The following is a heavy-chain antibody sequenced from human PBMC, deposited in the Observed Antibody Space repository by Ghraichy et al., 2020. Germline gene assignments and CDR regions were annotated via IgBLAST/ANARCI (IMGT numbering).Heavy chain of an antibody. CDR3: ATSIYYDSSGYYSKFPGVYFQH. V-gene: IGHV1-18*01. Sequence: ASVKVSCKASGYTFTRYGISWVRQAPGQGLEWMGWISAYYGNTNYAQKLQGRVTMTTDTSTSTAYMELRSLRSDDTAVYYCATSIYYDSSGYYSKFPGVYFQHWGQGTLVTVSS. CDR1: GYTFTRYG. CDR2: ISAYYGNT. D-gene: IGHD3-22*01. J-gene: IGHJ1*01.